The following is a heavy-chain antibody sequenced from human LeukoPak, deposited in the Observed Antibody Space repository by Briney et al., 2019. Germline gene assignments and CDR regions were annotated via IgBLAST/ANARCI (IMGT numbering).Heavy chain of an antibody. Sequence: GGSLRLSCAASGFTFSSYIMNWVRQAPGKGLECVSYISSSGSSIYYADSVKGRFTISRDNAKNSLYLQMNGLRAEDTAVYYCARGPWGLPVPTPTWFDPWGQGTLVTVSS. V-gene: IGHV3-48*01. CDR3: ARGPWGLPVPTPTWFDP. D-gene: IGHD4-11*01. J-gene: IGHJ5*02. CDR2: ISSSGSSI. CDR1: GFTFSSYI.